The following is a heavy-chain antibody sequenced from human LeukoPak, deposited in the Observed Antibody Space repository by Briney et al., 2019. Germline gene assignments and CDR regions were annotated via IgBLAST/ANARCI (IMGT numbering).Heavy chain of an antibody. CDR1: GGSISGYY. CDR3: ARVGATVAGSDAFDP. Sequence: PSETLSLACTVSGGSISGYYWSWVRQPPGKGLEWIGYIYYSGSTNYNPSLKSRVTMSVDTSKNHVSLKLTSVTAADTAVYYYARVGATVAGSDAFDPWGQGTLVTLSS. J-gene: IGHJ5*02. V-gene: IGHV4-59*08. D-gene: IGHD6-19*01. CDR2: IYYSGST.